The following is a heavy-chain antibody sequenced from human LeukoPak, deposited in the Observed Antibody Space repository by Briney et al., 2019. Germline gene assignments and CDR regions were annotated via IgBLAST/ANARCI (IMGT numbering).Heavy chain of an antibody. CDR3: ARDLGYSSGWYDY. CDR2: IYYSGTT. CDR1: GGSISNYY. J-gene: IGHJ4*02. Sequence: SETLCLTCTVSGGSISNYYWSRIRQPPGKGLEWIAYIYYSGTTNCNPSLKSRVTMSLDTSKNQFSLRLSSVAAADTAVYYCARDLGYSSGWYDYRGQGTLVTVSS. D-gene: IGHD6-19*01. V-gene: IGHV4-59*01.